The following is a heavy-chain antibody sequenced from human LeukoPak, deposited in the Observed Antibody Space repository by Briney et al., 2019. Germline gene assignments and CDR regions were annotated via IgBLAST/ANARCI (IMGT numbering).Heavy chain of an antibody. CDR2: IYSGGST. J-gene: IGHJ5*02. V-gene: IGHV3-53*01. CDR3: ARVWYSSGLNWFDP. D-gene: IGHD6-19*01. CDR1: GFTVSSNY. Sequence: PGGSLGLSCAASGFTVSSNYMSWVRQAPGKGLEWVSVIYSGGSTYYADSVKGRFTISRDNSKNTLYLQMNSLRAEDTAVYYCARVWYSSGLNWFDPWGQGTLVTVSS.